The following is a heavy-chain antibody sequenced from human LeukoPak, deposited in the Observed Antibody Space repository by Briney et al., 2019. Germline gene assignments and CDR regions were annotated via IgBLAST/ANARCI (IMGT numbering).Heavy chain of an antibody. D-gene: IGHD2-15*01. CDR2: IYYSGST. CDR1: GGSISSYY. CDR3: ARLSGCSGGSCYSGVLDY. J-gene: IGHJ4*02. V-gene: IGHV4-59*08. Sequence: KASETLSLTCTVSGGSISSYYWSWIRQPPGKGLEWIGYIYYSGSTNYNPSLKSQVTISVDTSKNQFSLKLSSVTAADTAVYYCARLSGCSGGSCYSGVLDYWGQGTLVTVSS.